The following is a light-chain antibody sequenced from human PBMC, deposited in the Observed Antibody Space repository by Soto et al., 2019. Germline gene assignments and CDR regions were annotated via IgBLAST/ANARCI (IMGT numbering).Light chain of an antibody. CDR2: DAS. Sequence: EIQMTQSLSTLSATVGDTVTVIFLASQSISSWLAWYQQKPGKAPKLLIYDASSLESGVPSRFSGSGSGTEFTLTISSLQPDDFATYYCQQYNNYSPVTFCQGTNVDIK. CDR1: QSISSW. J-gene: IGKJ1*01. CDR3: QQYNNYSPVT. V-gene: IGKV1-5*02.